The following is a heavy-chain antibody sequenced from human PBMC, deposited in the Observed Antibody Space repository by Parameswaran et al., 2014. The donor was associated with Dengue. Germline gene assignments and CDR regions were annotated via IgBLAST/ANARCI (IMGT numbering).Heavy chain of an antibody. Sequence: WVRQAPGQGLEWMGGIIPIFGTANYAQKFQGRVTITADESTSTAYMELSSLRSEDTAVYYCARETYCSSTSCPDPSLYYYYGMDVWGQGTTVTVSS. D-gene: IGHD2-2*01. CDR3: ARETYCSSTSCPDPSLYYYYGMDV. CDR2: IIPIFGTA. V-gene: IGHV1-69*01. J-gene: IGHJ6*02.